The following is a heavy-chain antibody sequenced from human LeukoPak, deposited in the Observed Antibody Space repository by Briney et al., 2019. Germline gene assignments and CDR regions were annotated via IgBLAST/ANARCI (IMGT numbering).Heavy chain of an antibody. CDR2: INPKSGET. CDR1: RYTFTVYY. V-gene: IGHV1-2*02. Sequence: ASVKVSCKASRYTFTVYYMHWVRQAPGQGLEWMGWINPKSGETRYEQNFQGRVTMTRDTSITTAYMELSRLRSDDTAVYYCAREAGDNTYNVWGQGTMVTVSS. D-gene: IGHD7-27*01. J-gene: IGHJ3*01. CDR3: AREAGDNTYNV.